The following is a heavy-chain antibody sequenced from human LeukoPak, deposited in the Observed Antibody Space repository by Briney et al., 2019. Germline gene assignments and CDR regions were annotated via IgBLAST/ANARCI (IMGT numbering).Heavy chain of an antibody. CDR3: ASANPILLDYYYYYCMDV. Sequence: GGSLRLSCTASGFTFTTYSMDWVRQAPGKGLEWVSSIDNSGTYIYYADSVKGRFTISRDNSKNSLYLQMNSLRAEDTAVYYCASANPILLDYYYYYCMDVWGKGTTVTVSS. V-gene: IGHV3-21*01. D-gene: IGHD3-10*01. CDR1: GFTFTTYS. J-gene: IGHJ6*03. CDR2: IDNSGTYI.